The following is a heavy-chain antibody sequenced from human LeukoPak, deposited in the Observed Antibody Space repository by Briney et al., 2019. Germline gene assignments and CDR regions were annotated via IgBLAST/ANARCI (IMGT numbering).Heavy chain of an antibody. CDR3: ATAVDIVATHLY. D-gene: IGHD5-12*01. J-gene: IGHJ4*02. CDR2: INPNSGGT. Sequence: GASVKVSCTASGYTFTGYYMHWVRQAPGQGLEGMGWINPNSGGTNYAQKFQGRVTMTRDTSISTAYMELRSLRSDDTAVYYCATAVDIVATHLYWGQGTLVTVSS. CDR1: GYTFTGYY. V-gene: IGHV1-2*02.